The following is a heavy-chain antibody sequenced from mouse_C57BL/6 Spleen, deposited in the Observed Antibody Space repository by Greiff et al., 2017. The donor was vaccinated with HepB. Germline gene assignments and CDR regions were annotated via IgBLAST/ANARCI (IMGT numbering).Heavy chain of an antibody. J-gene: IGHJ2*01. CDR3: ARRGTYYDYDYFDY. CDR1: GYTFTSYW. D-gene: IGHD2-4*01. CDR2: IDPSDSYT. V-gene: IGHV1-50*01. Sequence: QVQLQQPGAELVKPGASVKLSCKASGYTFTSYWMQWVKQRPGQGLEWIGEIDPSDSYTNYNQKFKGKATLTVDTSSSTAYMQLSSLTSEDSAVYYCARRGTYYDYDYFDYWGQGTTLTVSS.